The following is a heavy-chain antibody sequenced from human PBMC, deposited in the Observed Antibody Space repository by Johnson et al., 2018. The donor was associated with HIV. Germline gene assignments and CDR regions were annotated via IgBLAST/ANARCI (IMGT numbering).Heavy chain of an antibody. D-gene: IGHD4-17*01. CDR3: ARGPTYYADPFAFDI. Sequence: VQLVESGGGVVQPGRSLRLSCAASGFTFSSYAMHWVRQAPGKGLEWVAVISYDGSNKYYADSVKGRFTIPSDNSKNTLYLQMNSLRAEDTAVYYCARGPTYYADPFAFDIWGQGTMVTVSS. V-gene: IGHV3-30-3*01. CDR1: GFTFSSYA. CDR2: ISYDGSNK. J-gene: IGHJ3*02.